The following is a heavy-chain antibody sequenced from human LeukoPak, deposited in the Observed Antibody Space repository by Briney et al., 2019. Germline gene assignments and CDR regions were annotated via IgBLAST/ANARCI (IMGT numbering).Heavy chain of an antibody. D-gene: IGHD1-7*01. CDR1: GGTFSSYA. J-gene: IGHJ3*02. V-gene: IGHV1-69*13. Sequence: SVKVSCKASGGTFSSYAISWVRQAPGQGLEWMGGIIPIFGTANYAQKFQGRVTITADESTSTAYMELSSLRSEDTAVYYCASGGLYNWNYGLWYAFDIWGQGTMVTVSS. CDR3: ASGGLYNWNYGLWYAFDI. CDR2: IIPIFGTA.